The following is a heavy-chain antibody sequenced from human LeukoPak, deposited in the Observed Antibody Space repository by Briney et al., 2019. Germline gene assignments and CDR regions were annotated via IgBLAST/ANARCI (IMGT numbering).Heavy chain of an antibody. Sequence: GGSLRLSCAASGFTFSSYSMNWVRQAPGKGLEWLSSIAGGGGYIYYADSVKGRFTISRDNAKNSLYLQMNSLRAEDTAVYYCAREEYYGSGSYYKKGGRTTNWFDPWGQGTLVTVSS. CDR2: IAGGGGYI. CDR3: AREEYYGSGSYYKKGGRTTNWFDP. J-gene: IGHJ5*02. V-gene: IGHV3-21*01. D-gene: IGHD3-10*01. CDR1: GFTFSSYS.